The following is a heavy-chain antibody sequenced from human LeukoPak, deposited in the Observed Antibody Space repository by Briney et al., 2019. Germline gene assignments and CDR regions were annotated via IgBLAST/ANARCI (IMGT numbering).Heavy chain of an antibody. CDR1: GLTFSNYW. J-gene: IGHJ4*02. CDR2: IKQDGSEK. CDR3: ARDSPFGYC. V-gene: IGHV3-7*01. D-gene: IGHD3-10*01. Sequence: GGSLRLSCAASGLTFSNYWMDWVRQAPGKGLEWVANIKQDGSEKNYVDSVKGRFTISRDNAKNSLYLQMNSLRAEDTAVYYCARDSPFGYCWGQGTLVTVSS.